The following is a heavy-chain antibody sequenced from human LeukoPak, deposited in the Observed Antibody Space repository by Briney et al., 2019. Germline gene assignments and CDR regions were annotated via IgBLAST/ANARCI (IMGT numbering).Heavy chain of an antibody. D-gene: IGHD6-25*01. V-gene: IGHV4-39*07. J-gene: IGHJ6*03. CDR1: GGSISSSSYY. CDR3: ARGGESSGWPYYYYYMDV. Sequence: SETLSLTCTVSGGSISSSSYYWGWIRQPPGKGLEWIGSIYYSGSTYYNPSLKSRVTISVDTSKNQFSLKLSSVTAADTAVYYCARGGESSGWPYYYYYMDVWGKGTTVTVSS. CDR2: IYYSGST.